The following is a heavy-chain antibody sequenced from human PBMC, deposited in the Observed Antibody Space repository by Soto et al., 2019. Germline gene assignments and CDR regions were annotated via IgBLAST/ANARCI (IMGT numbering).Heavy chain of an antibody. J-gene: IGHJ5*02. CDR3: ARGGPTGVIYNSGWGDNWFDP. V-gene: IGHV4-31*03. CDR2: IYYSGST. D-gene: IGHD6-19*01. Sequence: SETLSLTCTVSGGSISSGGYYWSWIRQHPGKGLEWIGYIYYSGSTYYNPSLKSRVTISVDTSKNQFSLKLSSVTAADTAVYYCARGGPTGVIYNSGWGDNWFDPWGQGTLVTVSS. CDR1: GGSISSGGYY.